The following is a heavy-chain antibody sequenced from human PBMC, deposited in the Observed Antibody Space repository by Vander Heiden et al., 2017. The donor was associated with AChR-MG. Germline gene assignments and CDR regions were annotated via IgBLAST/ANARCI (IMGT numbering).Heavy chain of an antibody. CDR2: VSASNGNT. J-gene: IGHJ6*03. Sequence: GQSGAELKRPGASVKLSCKASGYTFTNYGISWVRQAPGHGLEWLGWVSASNGNTNYPQKFQGRVTMTRDISTSTAYMELRSLRSDDTAVYFCARADIGYYYYMDVWGRGTTVTVAS. V-gene: IGHV1-18*01. CDR1: GYTFTNYG. D-gene: IGHD2-2*03. CDR3: ARADIGYYYYMDV.